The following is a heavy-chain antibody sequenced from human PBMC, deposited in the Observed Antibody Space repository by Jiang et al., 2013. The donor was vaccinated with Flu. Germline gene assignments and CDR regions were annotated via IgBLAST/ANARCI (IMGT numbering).Heavy chain of an antibody. D-gene: IGHD3-3*01. CDR3: ARDRSELEGGAFDI. J-gene: IGHJ3*02. V-gene: IGHV3-33*01. CDR1: GFTFSSYG. CDR2: IWYDGSNK. Sequence: QLVESGGGVVQPGRSLRLSCAASGFTFSSYGMHWVRQAPGKGLEWVAVIWYDGSNKYYADSVKGRFTISRDNSKNTLYLQMNSLRAEDTAVYYCARDRSELEGGAFDIWGQGTMVTVSS.